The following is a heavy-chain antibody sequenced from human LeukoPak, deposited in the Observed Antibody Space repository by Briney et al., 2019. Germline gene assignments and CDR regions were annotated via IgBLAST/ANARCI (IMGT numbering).Heavy chain of an antibody. J-gene: IGHJ6*02. CDR1: GGSISSGDYY. V-gene: IGHV4-30-4*01. CDR3: ARDPGGGMDV. CDR2: IYYSGST. D-gene: IGHD3-16*01. Sequence: SETLSLTCTVSGGSISSGDYYWNWIRQPLGKGLEWIGYIYYSGSTYYNPSLKSRVTISVDTSKNQFSLKLSSVTAADTAVYYCARDPGGGMDVWGQGTTVTVSS.